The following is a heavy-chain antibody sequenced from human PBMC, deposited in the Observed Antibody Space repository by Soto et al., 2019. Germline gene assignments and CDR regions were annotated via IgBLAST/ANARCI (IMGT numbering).Heavy chain of an antibody. CDR1: GCTFSSYA. V-gene: IGHV1-69*13. Sequence: GASVKVSCKASGCTFSSYAISWVRQAPGQGLEWMGGIIPIFGTANYAQKFQGRVTITADESTSTAYMELSSLRSEDTAVYYCARESSQTTVTTCFDPWGQGTLVTVSS. J-gene: IGHJ5*02. CDR2: IIPIFGTA. CDR3: ARESSQTTVTTCFDP. D-gene: IGHD4-4*01.